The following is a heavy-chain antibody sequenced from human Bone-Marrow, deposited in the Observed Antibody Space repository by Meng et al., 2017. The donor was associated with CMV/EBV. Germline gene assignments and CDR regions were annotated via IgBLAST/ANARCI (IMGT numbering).Heavy chain of an antibody. CDR1: GYTFTNNY. CDR2: VNPTGIRT. J-gene: IGHJ4*02. CDR3: ARDVTFGTGDCFDY. V-gene: IGHV1-46*01. D-gene: IGHD3-10*01. Sequence: ASVKVSGKASGYTFTNNYVHWVRQAPGQGLEWMGIVNPTGIRTTYSQKFQGRVTMTSDTSTSTVYMELSSLRSDDTAVYYCARDVTFGTGDCFDYWGQGTLVTVSS.